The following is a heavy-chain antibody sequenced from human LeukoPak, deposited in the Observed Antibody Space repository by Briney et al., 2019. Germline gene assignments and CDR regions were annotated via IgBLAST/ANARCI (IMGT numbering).Heavy chain of an antibody. D-gene: IGHD2-15*01. CDR3: AKDEVYCSGGSCYHY. CDR1: GFTFSSYG. Sequence: GGSLRLSCAASGFTFSSYGMHWVRQAPGKGLEWVAFIRYDGSNKYYADSVKGRFTISRDNSKNTLYLQMNSLRAEDTAVYYCAKDEVYCSGGSCYHYWGQGALVTVSS. V-gene: IGHV3-30*02. CDR2: IRYDGSNK. J-gene: IGHJ4*02.